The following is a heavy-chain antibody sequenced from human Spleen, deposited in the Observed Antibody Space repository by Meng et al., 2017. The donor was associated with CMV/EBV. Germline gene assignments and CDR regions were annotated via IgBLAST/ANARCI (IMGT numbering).Heavy chain of an antibody. CDR1: GFTFSSYS. CDR2: ISSSSSTI. Sequence: LSLTCAASGFTFSSYSMNWVRQAPGKGLEWVSYISSSSSTIYYADSVKGRFTISRDNAKNSLYLQMNRLRAEDTAVYYCAKDTPDDYGYYTMDVWGQGTTVTVSS. D-gene: IGHD4-17*01. CDR3: AKDTPDDYGYYTMDV. J-gene: IGHJ6*02. V-gene: IGHV3-48*04.